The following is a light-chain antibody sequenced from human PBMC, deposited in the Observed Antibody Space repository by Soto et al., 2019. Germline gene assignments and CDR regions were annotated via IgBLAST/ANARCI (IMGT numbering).Light chain of an antibody. V-gene: IGKV3-20*01. J-gene: IGKJ1*01. CDR3: QQDGTSPWT. CDR1: QSISNSY. CDR2: VAS. Sequence: EIVLTQSPGTLSLSPGERATLSCRASQSISNSYLAWYLQKPGQAPKFLIYVASTRATGVPARFSGSGSGTDFTLTISRVEPEDFAVYYCQQDGTSPWTFGQGTRVEIK.